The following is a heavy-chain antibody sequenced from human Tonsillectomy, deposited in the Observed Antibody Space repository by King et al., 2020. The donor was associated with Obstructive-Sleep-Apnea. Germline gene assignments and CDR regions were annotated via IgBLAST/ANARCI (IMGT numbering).Heavy chain of an antibody. V-gene: IGHV4-31*03. CDR1: GGSISSGGYY. Sequence: QLQESGPGLVKPSQTLSLTCTVSGGSISSGGYYWSWIRQHPGKGLEWIGYIFYSGTTYYNPSLKSRVTISVDTSKKQFSLKLGSVTAADTAVYYCASGITYYYDSSGSYYDWFDPWGQGTLVIVSS. CDR3: ASGITYYYDSSGSYYDWFDP. CDR2: IFYSGTT. D-gene: IGHD3-22*01. J-gene: IGHJ5*02.